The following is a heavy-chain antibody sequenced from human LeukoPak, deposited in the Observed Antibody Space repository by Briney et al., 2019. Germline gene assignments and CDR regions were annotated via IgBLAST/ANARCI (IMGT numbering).Heavy chain of an antibody. D-gene: IGHD6-13*01. V-gene: IGHV3-7*01. Sequence: QPGGSLRLSCTASGFTFNNYWMTRVRQAPGKGLEWVGNIKQDESEIFCVDSVKGRFTISRDNAKNSMYLQMNSLRAEDTAVYYCSRVGFTNSWSLDYWGQGTLLTVSS. CDR3: SRVGFTNSWSLDY. J-gene: IGHJ4*02. CDR1: GFTFNNYW. CDR2: IKQDESEI.